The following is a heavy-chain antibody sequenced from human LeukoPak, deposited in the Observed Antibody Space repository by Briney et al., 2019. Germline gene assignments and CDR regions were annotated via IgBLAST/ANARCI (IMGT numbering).Heavy chain of an antibody. CDR2: IWYDGSNK. CDR1: GFTFSSYG. V-gene: IGHV3-33*06. CDR3: AKEGRKYSSGWYSS. Sequence: GGSLRLSCAASGFTFSSYGMHWVRQAPGKGLEWVAVIWYDGSNKYYADSVKGRFTISRDNSKNTLYLQMNSMRAEDTAVYYCAKEGRKYSSGWYSSWGQGTLVTVSS. J-gene: IGHJ4*02. D-gene: IGHD6-19*01.